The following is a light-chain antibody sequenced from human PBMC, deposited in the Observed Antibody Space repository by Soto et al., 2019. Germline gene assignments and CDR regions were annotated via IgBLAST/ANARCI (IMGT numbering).Light chain of an antibody. CDR3: QQYNNGPRT. J-gene: IGKJ1*01. CDR2: GAS. V-gene: IGKV3-15*01. CDR1: QSVSSN. Sequence: EIVMTQSPATLSVFPGERATLSCRASQSVSSNLAWYQQKPGQAPRLLIYGASTRATGIPARFSGSGSGTEFTLTISSLQSEDFAVYYCQQYNNGPRTFGQGTKVEIK.